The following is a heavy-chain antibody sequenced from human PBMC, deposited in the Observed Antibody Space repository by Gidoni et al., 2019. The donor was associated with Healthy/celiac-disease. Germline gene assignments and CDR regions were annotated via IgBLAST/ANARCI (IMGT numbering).Heavy chain of an antibody. Sequence: EVQLVESGGGLVKPGGSLRLSCAASGFTFSSYSMNWVRQAPGKGLEWVSSISSSSSYIYYADSVKGRFTISRDNAKNSLYLQMNSLRAEDTAVYYCARVVTTDYYYYGMDVWGQGTTVTVSS. CDR2: ISSSSSYI. CDR1: GFTFSSYS. J-gene: IGHJ6*02. D-gene: IGHD2-15*01. CDR3: ARVVTTDYYYYGMDV. V-gene: IGHV3-21*01.